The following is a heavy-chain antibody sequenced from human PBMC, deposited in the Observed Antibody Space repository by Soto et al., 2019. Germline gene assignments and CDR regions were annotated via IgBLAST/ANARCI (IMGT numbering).Heavy chain of an antibody. Sequence: SETLSLTCAVSGGSFTSNNWWTWVRQPPGQGLEWIGEIYRTGSTNYNPSLKSRVTISLDKSENQFSLKVTSLTAADTAVYYCASRDPGTSVDYWGQGTLVTVCS. CDR1: GGSFTSNNW. CDR3: ASRDPGTSVDY. V-gene: IGHV4-4*02. D-gene: IGHD1-7*01. CDR2: IYRTGST. J-gene: IGHJ4*02.